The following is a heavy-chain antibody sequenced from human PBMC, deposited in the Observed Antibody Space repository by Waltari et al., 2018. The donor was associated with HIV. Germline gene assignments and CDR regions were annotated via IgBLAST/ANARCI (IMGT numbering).Heavy chain of an antibody. CDR1: GFTFRSFS. D-gene: IGHD6-19*01. CDR3: ARSSVPVGPLYGMDV. CDR2: ISTASTYI. V-gene: IGHV3-21*02. Sequence: EMQLVESGGGLVKPGGSLRLSCAASGFTFRSFSMNWVRRAPGKGLEWVSYISTASTYIYYGDSVKGRFTISRDNAKNSLYRQMNSLRAEDTAVYFCARSSVPVGPLYGMDVWGQGTTVTVAS. J-gene: IGHJ6*02.